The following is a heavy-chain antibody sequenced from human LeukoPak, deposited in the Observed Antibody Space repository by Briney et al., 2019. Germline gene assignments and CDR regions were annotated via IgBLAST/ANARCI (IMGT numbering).Heavy chain of an antibody. Sequence: GGSLRLSCAASGFTFSSYAMSWVRQAPGKGLEWVSAISGSGGSTYYADSVKGRFTISRDNSKNTLYLQMNSLRAEDTAVYYCAKVGGGWFGELIGGYFDYWGQGTPVTVSS. CDR2: ISGSGGST. J-gene: IGHJ4*02. D-gene: IGHD3-10*01. CDR3: AKVGGGWFGELIGGYFDY. V-gene: IGHV3-23*01. CDR1: GFTFSSYA.